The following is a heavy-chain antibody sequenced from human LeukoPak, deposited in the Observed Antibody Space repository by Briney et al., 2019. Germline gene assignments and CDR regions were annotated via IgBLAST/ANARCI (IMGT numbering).Heavy chain of an antibody. CDR2: IYYSGRT. D-gene: IGHD6-13*01. V-gene: IGHV4-59*08. CDR3: ARRNMESSSWSGRVWFDP. CDR1: GGSISSYY. Sequence: SETLSLTCTVSGGSISSYYWSWIRQPPGKELEWIGYIYYSGRTNYNPSLKSRVTISVDTSKNQFSLRLSSVTAADTAVYYCARRNMESSSWSGRVWFDPWGQGTLVTVSS. J-gene: IGHJ5*02.